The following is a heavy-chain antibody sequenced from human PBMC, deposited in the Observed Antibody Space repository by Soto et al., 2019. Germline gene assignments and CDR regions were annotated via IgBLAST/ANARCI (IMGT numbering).Heavy chain of an antibody. J-gene: IGHJ5*02. CDR3: AAGDCSGGRCSSLDP. CDR2: IWYDGSNR. D-gene: IGHD2-15*01. CDR1: GFTFSSHG. Sequence: GGSLRLSCAASGFTFSSHGMHWVRQAPGKGLEWVAVIWYDGSNRNYADSVKGRFTISRDNSKKMVFLQMNSLRVEDTAVYYCAAGDCSGGRCSSLDPWGQGNLVTVSS. V-gene: IGHV3-33*01.